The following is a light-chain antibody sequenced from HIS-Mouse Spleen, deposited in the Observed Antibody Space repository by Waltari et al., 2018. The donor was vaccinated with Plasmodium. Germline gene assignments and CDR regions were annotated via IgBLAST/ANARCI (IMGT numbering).Light chain of an antibody. J-gene: IGKJ1*01. CDR3: QQYYSTPWT. CDR2: WAS. Sequence: DIVMTQSPDSLAVSLDERATINCKSSKSVLYSPNNKNYLAWYQQKPGQPPKLLIYWASTRESGVPDRFSGSGSGTDFTLTISSLQAEDVAVYYCQQYYSTPWTFGQGTKVEIK. V-gene: IGKV4-1*01. CDR1: KSVLYSPNNKNY.